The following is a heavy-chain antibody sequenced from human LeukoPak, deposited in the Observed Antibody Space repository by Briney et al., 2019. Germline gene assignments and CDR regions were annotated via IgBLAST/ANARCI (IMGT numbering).Heavy chain of an antibody. Sequence: SETLSLTCAVYGGSFSGYYWSWIRQPPGKGLEWIGEINHSGSTNYNPSLKSRVTISVDTSKNQFSLKLSSVTAADTAVYYCARTLGLWFGESFDYWGQGTLVTVSS. V-gene: IGHV4-34*01. CDR1: GGSFSGYY. D-gene: IGHD3-10*01. CDR2: INHSGST. CDR3: ARTLGLWFGESFDY. J-gene: IGHJ4*02.